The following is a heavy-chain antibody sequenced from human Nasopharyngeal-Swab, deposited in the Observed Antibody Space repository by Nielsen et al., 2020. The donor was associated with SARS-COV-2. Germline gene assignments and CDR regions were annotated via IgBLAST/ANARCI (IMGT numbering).Heavy chain of an antibody. CDR1: GGSFSGYY. V-gene: IGHV4-34*01. CDR2: INHSGST. D-gene: IGHD6-19*01. CDR3: ARGMYSSGWYAEEYFQH. Sequence: ETLSLTCTVYGGSFSGYYWSWIRQPPGKGLEWIGEINHSGSTNYNPSLKSRVTISVDTSKNQFSLKLSSVTAADTAVYHCARGMYSSGWYAEEYFQHWGQGTLVTVSS. J-gene: IGHJ1*01.